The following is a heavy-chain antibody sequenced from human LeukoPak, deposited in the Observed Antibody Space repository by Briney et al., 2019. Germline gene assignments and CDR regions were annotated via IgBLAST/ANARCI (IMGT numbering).Heavy chain of an antibody. V-gene: IGHV3-23*01. Sequence: GGSLRLSCAASGFTFSSYAMSWVRQAPGKGLEWVSAISGSGGSTYYADSVKGRVTISRDNSKNTLYLQMNSLRAEDTAVYYCAKDLVTTVTPHYYYYGMDVWGQGTTVTVSS. CDR1: GFTFSSYA. CDR2: ISGSGGST. D-gene: IGHD4-17*01. CDR3: AKDLVTTVTPHYYYYGMDV. J-gene: IGHJ6*02.